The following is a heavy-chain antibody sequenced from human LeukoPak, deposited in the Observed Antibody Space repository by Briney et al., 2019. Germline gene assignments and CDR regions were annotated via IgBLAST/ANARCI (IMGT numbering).Heavy chain of an antibody. CDR2: ISGSGGST. D-gene: IGHD3-22*01. J-gene: IGHJ4*02. V-gene: IGHV3-23*01. CDR3: YIPYYDTSAYKGY. CDR1: RFTFSSYA. Sequence: GGSLRLSCAASRFTFSSYAMSWVRQAPGKGLEWVSAISGSGGSTYYADSVKGRFTISRDNSKNTLYLQMNSLRAEDTAVYYCYIPYYDTSAYKGYWGQGTLVTVSS.